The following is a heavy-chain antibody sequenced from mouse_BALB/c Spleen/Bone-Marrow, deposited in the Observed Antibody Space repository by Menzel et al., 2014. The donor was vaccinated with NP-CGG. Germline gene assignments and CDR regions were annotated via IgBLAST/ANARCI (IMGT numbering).Heavy chain of an antibody. CDR1: GYTFTSYW. CDR2: INPSNGRT. V-gene: IGHV1S81*02. J-gene: IGHJ2*01. Sequence: QVQLQQSGAELVKPGASVKLSCKAPGYTFTSYWMHWVQQRPGQGLEWIGEINPSNGRTNYNEKFKSKATLTVDKSSSTAYMQLSSLTSEDSAVYYCARTYFDYWGQGTTLTVSS. CDR3: ARTYFDY.